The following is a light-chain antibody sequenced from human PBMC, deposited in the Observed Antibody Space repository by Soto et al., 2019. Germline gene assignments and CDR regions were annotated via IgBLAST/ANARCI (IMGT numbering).Light chain of an antibody. Sequence: DSLLTHTPLSLSVTPGQPASISCKSSQSLLHSDGKTYLYWYLQKPGQSPQLLIYAASSLQSGVPSRFSGSGSGTEFTLTISSLQPDDFATYYCQQYNSYSPWTFGQGTKVDIK. CDR3: QQYNSYSPWT. J-gene: IGKJ1*01. CDR1: QSLLHSDGKTY. CDR2: AAS. V-gene: IGKV2-29*03.